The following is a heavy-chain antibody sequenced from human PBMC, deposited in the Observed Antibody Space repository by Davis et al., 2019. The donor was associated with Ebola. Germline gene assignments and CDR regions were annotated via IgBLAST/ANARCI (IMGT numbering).Heavy chain of an antibody. V-gene: IGHV3-30*18. J-gene: IGHJ4*02. Sequence: GESLKISCAASGFTFSSYGMHWVRQAPGTGLEWVAVISYDGSNKYYADSVKGRFTISRDNSKNTLYLQMNSLRAEDTAVYYCAKGTPKWDVVVPAAIDYWGQGTLVTVSS. CDR1: GFTFSSYG. CDR2: ISYDGSNK. CDR3: AKGTPKWDVVVPAAIDY. D-gene: IGHD2-2*01.